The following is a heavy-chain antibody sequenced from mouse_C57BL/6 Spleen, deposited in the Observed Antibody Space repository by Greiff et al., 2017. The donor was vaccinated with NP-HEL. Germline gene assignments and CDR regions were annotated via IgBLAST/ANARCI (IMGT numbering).Heavy chain of an antibody. J-gene: IGHJ2*01. D-gene: IGHD1-1*01. V-gene: IGHV5-9*01. CDR3: ARHDGITTGPYFDY. Sequence: EVKLMESGGGLVKPGGSLKLSCAASGFTFSSYTMSWVRQTPEKRLEWVATISGGGGNTYYPDSVKGRFTISRDNAKNTLYLQMSSLRSEDTALYYCARHDGITTGPYFDYWGQGTTLTVSS. CDR2: ISGGGGNT. CDR1: GFTFSSYT.